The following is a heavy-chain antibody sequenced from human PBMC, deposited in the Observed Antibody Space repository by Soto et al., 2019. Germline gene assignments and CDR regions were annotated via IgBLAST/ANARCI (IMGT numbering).Heavy chain of an antibody. D-gene: IGHD4-17*01. Sequence: GGSLRLSCAASGFTFSSYWMSWVRQAPGKGLEWVANIKQDGSEKYYVDSVKGRFTISRDNAKNSLYLQMNSLRAEDTAVYYCARDYGDYALGGLDYWGQGTLVTVSS. J-gene: IGHJ4*02. CDR2: IKQDGSEK. V-gene: IGHV3-7*01. CDR1: GFTFSSYW. CDR3: ARDYGDYALGGLDY.